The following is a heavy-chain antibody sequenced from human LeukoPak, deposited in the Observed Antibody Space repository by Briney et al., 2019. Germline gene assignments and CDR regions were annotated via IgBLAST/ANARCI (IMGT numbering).Heavy chain of an antibody. CDR3: ARDPSEFGSSSGGFDY. J-gene: IGHJ4*02. V-gene: IGHV3-21*01. CDR2: ISSSSSYI. Sequence: PGGSLRLSCAASGFTFSSYTINWVRQAPGKGLEWVSSISSSSSYIYYADSVKGRFTISRDSAKNSLYLQMNSLRAEDTAVYYCARDPSEFGSSSGGFDYWGQGTLVTVSS. CDR1: GFTFSSYT. D-gene: IGHD6-6*01.